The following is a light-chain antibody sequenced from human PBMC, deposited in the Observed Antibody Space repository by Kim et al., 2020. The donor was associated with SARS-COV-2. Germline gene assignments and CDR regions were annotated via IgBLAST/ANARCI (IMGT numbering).Light chain of an antibody. CDR1: SIDVGSYNL. CDR3: CSYAGSSTWVV. Sequence: QSITISCTGTSIDVGSYNLVSWYQQHPGKAPKLMIYAGSKRPSGVSNRFSGSKSGNTASLTISGLQAEDEADYYCCSYAGSSTWVVFGGGTQLTVL. CDR2: AGS. V-gene: IGLV2-23*01. J-gene: IGLJ2*01.